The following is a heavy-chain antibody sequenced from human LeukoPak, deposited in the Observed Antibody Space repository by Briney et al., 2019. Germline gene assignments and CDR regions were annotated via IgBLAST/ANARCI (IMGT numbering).Heavy chain of an antibody. J-gene: IGHJ4*02. CDR3: AGVRLGYCSGGSCSIFDY. Sequence: PSETLSLTCTVSGGSISSYYWSWIRQPPRKGLEWIGYIYYSGSTNYNPSLKSRVTISVDTSKNQFSLKLSSVTAADTAVYYCAGVRLGYCSGGSCSIFDYWGQGTLVTVSS. D-gene: IGHD2-15*01. CDR2: IYYSGST. V-gene: IGHV4-59*01. CDR1: GGSISSYY.